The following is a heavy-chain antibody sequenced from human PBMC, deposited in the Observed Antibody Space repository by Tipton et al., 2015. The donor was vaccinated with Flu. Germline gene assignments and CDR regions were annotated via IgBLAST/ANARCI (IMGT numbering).Heavy chain of an antibody. V-gene: IGHV4-38-2*02. J-gene: IGHJ2*01. CDR2: IYHSGGT. Sequence: TLSLTCTVSGYSISSGYYWGWIRQPPGKGLEWIGNIYHSGGTYYNPSLKGRVTISEDTSKNQFSLKLTSVTAADTAVYYCGAVTPGHWYFDLWGRGTLVTVSS. D-gene: IGHD4-17*01. CDR3: GAVTPGHWYFDL. CDR1: GYSISSGYY.